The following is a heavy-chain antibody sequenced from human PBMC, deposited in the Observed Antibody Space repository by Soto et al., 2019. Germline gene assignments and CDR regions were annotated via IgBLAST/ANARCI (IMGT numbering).Heavy chain of an antibody. J-gene: IGHJ4*02. CDR3: ARDLGVVVVAATPGFDY. CDR1: GYTFTSYD. CDR2: INPNSGGT. V-gene: IGHV1-2*04. D-gene: IGHD2-15*01. Sequence: ASVKVSCKASGYTFTSYDINWVRQATGQGFEWMGWINPNSGGTNYAQKFQGWVTMTRDTSISTAYMELSRLRSDDTAVYYCARDLGVVVVAATPGFDYWGQGTLVTVSS.